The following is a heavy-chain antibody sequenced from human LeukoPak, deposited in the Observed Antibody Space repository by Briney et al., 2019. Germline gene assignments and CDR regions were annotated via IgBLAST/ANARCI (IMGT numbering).Heavy chain of an antibody. CDR2: IHHSGRT. J-gene: IGHJ4*02. CDR1: GGSLSGFY. D-gene: IGHD1-1*01. Sequence: SETLSLNCSVYGGSLSGFYWSWIRQAPGKGLEWIGEIHHSGRTSHNPSLKSRVTISVDTSKNQFSLKLRSVTAADTAVYYCAEVERRNYWGQGTLVTVSS. CDR3: AEVERRNY. V-gene: IGHV4-34*01.